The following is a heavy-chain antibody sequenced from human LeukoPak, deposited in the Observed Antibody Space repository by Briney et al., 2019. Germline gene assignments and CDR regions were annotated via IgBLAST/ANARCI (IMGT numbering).Heavy chain of an antibody. CDR3: AGLVGGPAAGY. CDR2: IIPIFGTA. Sequence: GASVKVSCKASGGTFNSYAISWVRQAPGQGLEWMGGIIPIFGTANYAQKFQGRVTITTDESTSTAYMELSSLRSEDTAVYYCAGLVGGPAAGYWGQGTLVTVSS. D-gene: IGHD1-26*01. J-gene: IGHJ4*02. V-gene: IGHV1-69*05. CDR1: GGTFNSYA.